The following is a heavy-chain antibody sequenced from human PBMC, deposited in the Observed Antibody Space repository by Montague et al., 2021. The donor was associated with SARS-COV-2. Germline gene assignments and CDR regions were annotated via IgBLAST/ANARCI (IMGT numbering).Heavy chain of an antibody. D-gene: IGHD2-2*01. CDR2: FYYTGYT. CDR1: GASTNSNSYY. J-gene: IGHJ4*02. V-gene: IGHV4-39*01. Sequence: SQTLSLTCAVSGASTNSNSYYWGWIRQPPGKGLDWIGSFYYTGYTCYTPSLKSRVTISVDTSKNQFSLKLTSVTAADTAVYYCARIVGYCSSDSCYAVRWGQGTVVTVSS. CDR3: ARIVGYCSSDSCYAVR.